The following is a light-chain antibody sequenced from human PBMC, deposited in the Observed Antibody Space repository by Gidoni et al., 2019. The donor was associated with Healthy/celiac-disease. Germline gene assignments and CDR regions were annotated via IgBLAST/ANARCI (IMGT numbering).Light chain of an antibody. CDR1: QSVSSN. V-gene: IGKV3-15*01. CDR2: GAS. Sequence: EIVMTQSPATLSVYPGERATLSCRASQSVSSNLAWYLQKPGQAPRLLIYGASTRATGIPARFSGSGSGTEFTLTISSLQSEDFAVYYCQQYNNWPLWTFGQGTKVEIK. CDR3: QQYNNWPLWT. J-gene: IGKJ1*01.